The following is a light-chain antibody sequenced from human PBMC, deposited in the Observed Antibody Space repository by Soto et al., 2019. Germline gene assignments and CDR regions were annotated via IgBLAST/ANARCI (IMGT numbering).Light chain of an antibody. J-gene: IGKJ5*01. CDR3: QQYGSSPQT. CDR1: QSVSSSY. Sequence: EIVLTQSPGTLSLSPGERATLSCRASQSVSSSYLAWYQQKPGQAPRLLIYGASRRATGIPDRFRGSGSGTDFTLTLSRLELEDFAVYYCQQYGSSPQTFGQGTRLEIK. V-gene: IGKV3-20*01. CDR2: GAS.